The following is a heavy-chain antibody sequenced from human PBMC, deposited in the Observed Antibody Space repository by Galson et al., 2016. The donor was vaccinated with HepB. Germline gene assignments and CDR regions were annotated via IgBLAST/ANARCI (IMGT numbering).Heavy chain of an antibody. J-gene: IGHJ2*01. V-gene: IGHV1-58*01. CDR1: GFTFTGSA. Sequence: SVKVSCKASGFTFTGSAVQWARQARGQRLEWIGWIVVGSGDTNYAQKFQERVTITRDMSTSTAYMELSSLRSEDTAVYYCATPRYCYSGSCSIWYYDIWGRGTLVTVSS. D-gene: IGHD2-15*01. CDR3: ATPRYCYSGSCSIWYYDI. CDR2: IVVGSGDT.